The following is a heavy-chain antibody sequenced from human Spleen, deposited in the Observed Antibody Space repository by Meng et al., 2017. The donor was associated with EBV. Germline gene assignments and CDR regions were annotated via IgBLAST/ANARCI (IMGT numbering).Heavy chain of an antibody. J-gene: IGHJ4*02. CDR1: GGSFSGHY. CDR3: VRGGEGDGYSLPY. V-gene: IGHV4-34*02. CDR2: IIHTGET. D-gene: IGHD5-24*01. Sequence: VQLKQWGAGLLKLSETLSLTWAVKGGSFSGHYWTWIRQPPGKGLEWIGEIIHTGETNYNPSLTGRVTISRDTSKKHLSLRLNSVTAADTAVYYCVRGGEGDGYSLPYWGQGTLVTVSS.